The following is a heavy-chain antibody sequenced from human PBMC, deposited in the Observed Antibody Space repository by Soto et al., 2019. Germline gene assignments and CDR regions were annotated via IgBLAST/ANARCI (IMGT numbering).Heavy chain of an antibody. CDR1: GYTFTRYG. CDR2: INTYNGNT. CDR3: AMVDVYVTPSPQDV. J-gene: IGHJ6*02. Sequence: QVQLVQSGAEVKNPGASVKVSCKASGYTFTRYGIGWARQAPGQGLEWMGWINTYNGNTNYAQNVQGRVTLTTDTSTSKAYMELRSLRSNDTAIYYCAMVDVYVTPSPQDVWAQGTTVIVSS. V-gene: IGHV1-18*01. D-gene: IGHD3-16*01.